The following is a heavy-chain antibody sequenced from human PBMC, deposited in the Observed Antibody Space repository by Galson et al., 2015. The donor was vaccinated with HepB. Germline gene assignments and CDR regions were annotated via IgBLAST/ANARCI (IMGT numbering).Heavy chain of an antibody. D-gene: IGHD3-16*02. J-gene: IGHJ2*01. CDR2: VSGTGGST. V-gene: IGHV3-23*01. CDR1: GFTFSNYA. Sequence: SLRLSCAASGFTFSNYAVGWVRQAPGKGPEWVSTVSGTGGSTYSADSVKGRFTISRDNSQNTLFLQMDSLKAEDTAVYYCARLPFYEYVWGSCRQHWYFDLWGRGTLVTVSS. CDR3: ARLPFYEYVWGSCRQHWYFDL.